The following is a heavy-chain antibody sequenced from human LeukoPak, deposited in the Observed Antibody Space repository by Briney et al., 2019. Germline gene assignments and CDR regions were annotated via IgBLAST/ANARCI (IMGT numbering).Heavy chain of an antibody. V-gene: IGHV4-30-2*01. CDR2: IYHSGST. D-gene: IGHD2-2*01. J-gene: IGHJ5*02. CDR3: ARGIPAAIFNWFDP. Sequence: SETLSLTCTVSGGSISSGGYYWSWIRQPPGKSLEWIGYIYHSGSTYYNPSLKSRVTISVDRCKNQFSLKLSSVTAADTAVYYCARGIPAAIFNWFDPWGQGTLVTVSS. CDR1: GGSISSGGYY.